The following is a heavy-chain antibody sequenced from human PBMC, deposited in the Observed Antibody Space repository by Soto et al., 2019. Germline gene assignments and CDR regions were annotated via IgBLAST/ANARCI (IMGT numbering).Heavy chain of an antibody. CDR1: GFTVSSNY. D-gene: IGHD3-16*01. CDR2: IYSGGST. J-gene: IGHJ3*02. CDR3: ARVRRFGKDNSFDI. V-gene: IGHV3-53*04. Sequence: GGSLRLSCAASGFTVSSNYMSWVRQAPGKGLEWVSVIYSGGSTYYADSVKGRFTISRHNSKNTLYLQMNSLRAEDTAVYYCARVRRFGKDNSFDIWGQGTMVTVSS.